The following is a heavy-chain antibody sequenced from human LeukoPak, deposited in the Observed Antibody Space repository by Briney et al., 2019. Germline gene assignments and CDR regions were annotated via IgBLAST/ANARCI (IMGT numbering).Heavy chain of an antibody. CDR2: VYYSGST. CDR3: ARRTQGAYYFDY. CDR1: GGSISSSTYY. Sequence: SETLSLTCTVSGGSISSSTYYWAWIRQPPGKGLDWIGSVYYSGSTYYKPSLKSRVTISVDTSKNEFSLKLSSVTAAETAVYYCARRTQGAYYFDYWGQGTLVTVSS. V-gene: IGHV4-39*01. J-gene: IGHJ4*02. D-gene: IGHD3-16*01.